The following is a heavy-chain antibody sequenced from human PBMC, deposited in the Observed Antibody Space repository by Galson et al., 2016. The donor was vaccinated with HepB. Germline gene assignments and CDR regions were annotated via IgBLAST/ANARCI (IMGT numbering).Heavy chain of an antibody. CDR1: GFTFSQYA. Sequence: SLRLSCAASGFTFSQYAIHWVRQAPGKGLEWVAVISNHGRNIFYADSVKGRFTISRDNSRNMLFLQMNSLRAEDTAVYYCAKDTNTNYIWYYFDPWGQGTLVTVSS. V-gene: IGHV3-30*18. CDR2: ISNHGRNI. J-gene: IGHJ5*02. CDR3: AKDTNTNYIWYYFDP. D-gene: IGHD3-10*01.